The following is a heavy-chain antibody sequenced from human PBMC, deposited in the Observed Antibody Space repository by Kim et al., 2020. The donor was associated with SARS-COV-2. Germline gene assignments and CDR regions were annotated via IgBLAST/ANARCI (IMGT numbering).Heavy chain of an antibody. J-gene: IGHJ3*02. CDR1: RFTFSSYA. Sequence: GGSLRLSCAASRFTFSSYAMSWVRQAPGKGLEWVSAISGSGGATYYADSVKGRFTISRDNSKNTLYLQMNSLRAEDTAVYYCAKDLGIVVVLGAFDIWGQGTMVTVSS. CDR2: ISGSGGAT. CDR3: AKDLGIVVVLGAFDI. D-gene: IGHD2-21*01. V-gene: IGHV3-23*01.